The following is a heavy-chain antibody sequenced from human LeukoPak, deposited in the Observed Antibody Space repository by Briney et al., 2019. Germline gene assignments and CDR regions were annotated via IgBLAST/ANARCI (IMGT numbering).Heavy chain of an antibody. CDR2: INTNTGNP. CDR1: GYTFTSYA. J-gene: IGHJ3*02. CDR3: ARILYDILTSEPDAFDI. D-gene: IGHD3-9*01. Sequence: ASVKVSCKASGYTFTSYAMNWVRQAPGQGLEWMGWINTNTGNPTYAQGFTGRFVFSLDTSVSTAYLQISSLKAEDTAVYYCARILYDILTSEPDAFDIWGQGTMVTVSS. V-gene: IGHV7-4-1*02.